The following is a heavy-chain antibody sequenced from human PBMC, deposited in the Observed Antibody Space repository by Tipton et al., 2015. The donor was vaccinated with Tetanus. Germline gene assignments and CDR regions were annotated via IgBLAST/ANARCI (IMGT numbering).Heavy chain of an antibody. V-gene: IGHV3-53*01. CDR3: AKDPASRGWFGP. CDR2: IYIGGSI. J-gene: IGHJ5*02. CDR1: GFSVSNNY. Sequence: SLRLSCAASGFSVSNNYMSWVRQAPGKGLEWVSVIYIGGSIYYTDSVKGRFTISRDNYKNTLFLQMNSLRVEDTAVYYCAKDPASRGWFGPWGQGTLVSVSS.